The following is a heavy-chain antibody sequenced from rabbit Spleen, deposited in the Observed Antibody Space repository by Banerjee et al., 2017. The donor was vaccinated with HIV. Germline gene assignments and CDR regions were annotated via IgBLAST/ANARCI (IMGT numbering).Heavy chain of an antibody. Sequence: QEQLVESGGGLVKPGASLTLICTASGFSFSSNWICWVRQAPGKGLEWIACIDTSDGDTGYANWPKGRFTISKASSTTVTLKMTSLTDADTTTYFCARAVSLYVGGGGEYFRLWGQGTLVTVS. J-gene: IGHJ4*01. CDR3: ARAVSLYVGGGGEYFRL. CDR2: IDTSDGDT. CDR1: GFSFSSNW. D-gene: IGHD4-2*01. V-gene: IGHV1S45*01.